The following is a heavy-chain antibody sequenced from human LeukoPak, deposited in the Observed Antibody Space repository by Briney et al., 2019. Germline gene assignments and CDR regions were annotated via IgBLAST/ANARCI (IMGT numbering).Heavy chain of an antibody. D-gene: IGHD2-15*01. Sequence: SVKVSCKASGYTFTTYGFRWVRQAPGQRLEGIGWISAYNVNTNYAQKLQGRVTMTTDPSTSTAYMELRSLRSDDTAVYYCTRDWSCSGGSYYICFDPWGQGTLVTVSS. CDR1: GYTFTTYG. CDR2: ISAYNVNT. J-gene: IGHJ5*02. CDR3: TRDWSCSGGSYYICFDP. V-gene: IGHV1-18*01.